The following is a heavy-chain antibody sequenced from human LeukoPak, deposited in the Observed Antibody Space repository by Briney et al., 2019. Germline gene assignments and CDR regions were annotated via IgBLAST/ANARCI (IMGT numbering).Heavy chain of an antibody. D-gene: IGHD2-21*01. CDR2: ISSSGGST. CDR3: AKDRSLVVVIAILFDY. J-gene: IGHJ4*02. V-gene: IGHV3-23*01. CDR1: GFTFSSYA. Sequence: GVSLRLSCAASGFTFSSYAMSWVRQAPGKGLEWVSAISSSGGSTYYADSVKGRFTISRDNSKNTLYLQMNSLRAEDTAVYYCAKDRSLVVVIAILFDYWGQGTLVTVSS.